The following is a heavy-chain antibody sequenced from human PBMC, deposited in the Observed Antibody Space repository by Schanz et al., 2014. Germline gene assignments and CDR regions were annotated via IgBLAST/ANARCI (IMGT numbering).Heavy chain of an antibody. D-gene: IGHD2-15*01. V-gene: IGHV3-33*08. Sequence: QVHLVESGGGVVQPGGSLRLSCAASGFTFSAHWMSWVRQAPGKGLEWVAVVCYDGSKKYYADSVKGRFTTSRDNSKNTMYLQMNSLRAEDTAVYYCARDPGGTKTHGLWGQGTLVTVSS. CDR3: ARDPGGTKTHGL. J-gene: IGHJ4*02. CDR2: VCYDGSKK. CDR1: GFTFSAHW.